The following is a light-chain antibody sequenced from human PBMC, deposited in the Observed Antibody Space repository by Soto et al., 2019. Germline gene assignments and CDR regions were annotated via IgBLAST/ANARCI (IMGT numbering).Light chain of an antibody. CDR1: RSDVGGYKY. J-gene: IGLJ2*01. Sequence: QSALTQPRSVSGSPGQSVAISCTGSRSDVGGYKYVSWYQQFPGKAPKLIIYDVSRRPSGVPDRFSGSKSGNTASLTISGLRAEDEGDYYCCSYGGGRTPLGFGGGTQLTVL. CDR3: CSYGGGRTPLG. V-gene: IGLV2-11*01. CDR2: DVS.